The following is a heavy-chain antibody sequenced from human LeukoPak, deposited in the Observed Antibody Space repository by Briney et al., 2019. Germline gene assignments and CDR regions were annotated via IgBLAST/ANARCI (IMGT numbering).Heavy chain of an antibody. CDR1: GLTFSSYE. CDR2: ISSSGSTI. J-gene: IGHJ5*02. D-gene: IGHD3-10*01. CDR3: ARDLRRYGSGEFDP. Sequence: GGSLRLSCAASGLTFSSYEMNWVRQAPGKGLEWVSYISSSGSTIYYADSVKGRFTISRDNAKNSLYLQMNSLRAEDTAVYYCARDLRRYGSGEFDPWGQGTLVTVSS. V-gene: IGHV3-48*03.